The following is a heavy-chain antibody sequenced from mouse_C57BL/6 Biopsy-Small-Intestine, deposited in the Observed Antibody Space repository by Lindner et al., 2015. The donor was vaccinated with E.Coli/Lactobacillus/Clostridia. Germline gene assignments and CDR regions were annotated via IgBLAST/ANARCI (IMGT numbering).Heavy chain of an antibody. CDR1: GFNIKDYY. CDR3: ARGYYYGSSPRWFAY. Sequence: VQLQESGAELVKPGASVKLSCTASGFNIKDYYMHWVKQRTEQGLEWIGKIDPEDGETKYAPEFQGKATITADTSSDTAYLQLSSLTSEDTAVYYCARGYYYGSSPRWFAYWGQGTLVTVSA. D-gene: IGHD1-1*01. J-gene: IGHJ3*01. V-gene: IGHV14-2*01. CDR2: IDPEDGET.